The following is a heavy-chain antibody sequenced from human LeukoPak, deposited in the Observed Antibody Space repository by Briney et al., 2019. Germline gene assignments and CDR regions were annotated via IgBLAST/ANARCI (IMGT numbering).Heavy chain of an antibody. D-gene: IGHD3-10*01. J-gene: IGHJ4*02. Sequence: GGSLRLSCAASGFTFSDYYMSWIRQAPGKGLEWVSYISSSGSTIYYADSVKGRFTISRDNAKNSLYPQMNSLRAEDTAVYYCARDKTSGLLWFGDSPGDYFDYWGQGTLVTVSS. CDR2: ISSSGSTI. V-gene: IGHV3-11*04. CDR3: ARDKTSGLLWFGDSPGDYFDY. CDR1: GFTFSDYY.